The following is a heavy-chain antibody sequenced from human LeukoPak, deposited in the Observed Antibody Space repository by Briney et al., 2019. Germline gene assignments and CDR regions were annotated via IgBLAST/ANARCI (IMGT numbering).Heavy chain of an antibody. CDR1: GDSLTSHF. CDR2: VFHSGTT. Sequence: SETLSLTCNVSGDSLTSHFWSWIRQTPGKGLECIGYVFHSGTTNYSPSLKSRVTISLDTFKKQFYLMLGSVTALDTSVYYCATRIATVTDAFDIYGSGTMVSASS. V-gene: IGHV4-4*08. J-gene: IGHJ3*02. D-gene: IGHD4-11*01. CDR3: ATRIATVTDAFDI.